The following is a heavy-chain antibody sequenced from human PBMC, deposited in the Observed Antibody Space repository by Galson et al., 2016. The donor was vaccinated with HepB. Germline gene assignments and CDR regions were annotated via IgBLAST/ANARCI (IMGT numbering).Heavy chain of an antibody. D-gene: IGHD6-6*01. CDR2: INPNSGGT. J-gene: IGHJ5*02. CDR1: GYTFTGYY. CDR3: ARGIIAALRVDP. V-gene: IGHV1-2*02. Sequence: VKVSCKASGYTFTGYYMHWVRQAPRQGLEWMGWINPNSGGTNYAQKFQGRVTMTRDTSISTASMELSRLKSDDPAVYFCARGIIAALRVDPWGQGTLVTVSS.